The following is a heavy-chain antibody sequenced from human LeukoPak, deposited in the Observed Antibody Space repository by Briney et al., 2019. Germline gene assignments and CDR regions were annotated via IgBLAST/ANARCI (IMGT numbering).Heavy chain of an antibody. V-gene: IGHV3-30-3*01. CDR1: GFTFSSYA. CDR2: ISYSGSNK. Sequence: GGSLRLSCAASGFTFSSYAMHWVRQAPGKGLEWVAVISYSGSNKYYADSVKGRFTISRDNSKNTLYLQMNSLRAEVPAVYYCARSIDYWGQGTLVTVSS. CDR3: ARSIDY. J-gene: IGHJ4*02. D-gene: IGHD2-21*01.